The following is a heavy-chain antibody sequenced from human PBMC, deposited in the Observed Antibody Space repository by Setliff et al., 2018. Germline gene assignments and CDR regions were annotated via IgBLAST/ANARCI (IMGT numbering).Heavy chain of an antibody. V-gene: IGHV4-39*01. CDR3: ARTGTYRYFDY. D-gene: IGHD1-1*01. CDR2: IYYRGDT. Sequence: SETLSLTCTVSGGSISSGVYYWAWIRQPPGKGLEWIGRIYYRGDTYYNASLKSRLTLSVDTSKNQVSLNLRSVTAADTAEYYCARTGTYRYFDYWGQGTQVTVSS. J-gene: IGHJ4*02. CDR1: GGSISSGVYY.